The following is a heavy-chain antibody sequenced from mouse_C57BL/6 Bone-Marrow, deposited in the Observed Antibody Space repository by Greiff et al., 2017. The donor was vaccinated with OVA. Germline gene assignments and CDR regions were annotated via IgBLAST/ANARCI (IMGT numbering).Heavy chain of an antibody. V-gene: IGHV5-17*01. CDR2: ISSGSSTI. J-gene: IGHJ4*01. D-gene: IGHD3-2*02. CDR3: ARGDSSGYRAMDY. CDR1: GFTFSDYG. Sequence: EVKVVESGGGLVKPGGSLKLSCAASGFTFSDYGMHWVRQAPEKGLEWVAYISSGSSTIYYADTVKGRFTISRDNAKNTLFLQMTSLRSEDTAMYYCARGDSSGYRAMDYWGQGTSVTVSS.